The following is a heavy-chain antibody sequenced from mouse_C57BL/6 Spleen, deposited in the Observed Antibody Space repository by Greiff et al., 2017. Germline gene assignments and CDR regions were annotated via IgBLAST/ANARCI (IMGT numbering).Heavy chain of an antibody. V-gene: IGHV1-55*01. J-gene: IGHJ4*01. CDR1: GYTFTSYW. Sequence: QVQLQQPGAELVKPGASVKMSCKASGYTFTSYWITWVKQRPGQGLEWIGDIYPGSGSINYNEKFKSKATLTVDTSSSTAYMQLSSLTSEDSAVYYCARRDYYGSTPYAMDYWGQGTSVTVSS. CDR3: ARRDYYGSTPYAMDY. D-gene: IGHD1-1*01. CDR2: IYPGSGSI.